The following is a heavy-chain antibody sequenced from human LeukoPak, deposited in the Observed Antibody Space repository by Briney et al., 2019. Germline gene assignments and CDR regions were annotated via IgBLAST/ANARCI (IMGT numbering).Heavy chain of an antibody. CDR2: INPNSGGT. CDR3: ARDNRYSSSWTPRYFDY. Sequence: ASVKVSCKASGYTFTGYYMHWVRQAPGQGLEWMGWINPNSGGTNYAQKFQGRVTMTRDTSISTAYMELSRLRSDDTAVYYCARDNRYSSSWTPRYFDYWGQGTLVTVSS. V-gene: IGHV1-2*02. D-gene: IGHD6-13*01. J-gene: IGHJ4*02. CDR1: GYTFTGYY.